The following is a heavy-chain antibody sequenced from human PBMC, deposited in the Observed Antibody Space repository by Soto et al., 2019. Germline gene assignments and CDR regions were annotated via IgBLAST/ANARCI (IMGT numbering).Heavy chain of an antibody. J-gene: IGHJ4*02. CDR2: ISSSGSTI. CDR3: ARESEDLTPNFDY. V-gene: IGHV3-48*03. CDR1: GFTFSSYE. Sequence: GGSLRLSCAASGFTFSSYEMNWVRQAPGKGLEWVSYISSSGSTIYYADSVKGRFTISRDNAKNSLYLQMNSLRAEDTAVYYCARESEDLTPNFDYWGQGTLVTVSS.